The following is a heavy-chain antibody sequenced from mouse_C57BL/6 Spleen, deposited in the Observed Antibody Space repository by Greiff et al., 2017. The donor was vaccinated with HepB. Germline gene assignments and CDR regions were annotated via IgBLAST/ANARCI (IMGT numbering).Heavy chain of an antibody. V-gene: IGHV5-17*01. D-gene: IGHD1-1*01. J-gene: IGHJ4*01. Sequence: EVKVVESGGGLVKPGGSLKLSCAASGFTFSDYGMHWVRQAPEKGLEWVAYISSGSSTIYYADTVKGRFTISRDNAKNTLFLQMTSLRSEDTAMYYCARRYGSSYHYAMDYWGQGTSVTVSS. CDR1: GFTFSDYG. CDR2: ISSGSSTI. CDR3: ARRYGSSYHYAMDY.